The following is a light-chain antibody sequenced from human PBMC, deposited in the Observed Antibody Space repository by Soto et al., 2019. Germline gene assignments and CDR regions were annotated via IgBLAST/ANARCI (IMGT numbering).Light chain of an antibody. CDR1: QSVSSSY. Sequence: EIVLTQSPGTLSLSPGERATLSCRASQSVSSSYLAWYQQKPGQAPRLLIYGASSRATGIPDRFSGSGSGTDFTLTISRLEPEDFAVYYCQQYGSSPRTFDQGTKVDI. CDR2: GAS. V-gene: IGKV3-20*01. CDR3: QQYGSSPRT. J-gene: IGKJ1*01.